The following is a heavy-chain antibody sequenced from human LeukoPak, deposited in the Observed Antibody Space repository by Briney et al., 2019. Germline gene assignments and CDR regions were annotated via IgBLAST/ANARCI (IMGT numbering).Heavy chain of an antibody. J-gene: IGHJ4*02. CDR1: GFTFSNFA. V-gene: IGHV3-30-3*01. Sequence: GGSLRLSCAVSGFTFSNFAMHWVRQAPGKGLEWVTVISYDGSNKFYADSVKGRFTISRDNSKNTLYLQMNSLRVEDTAIYYCARFYYDYVWGSYPYDYWGQGTLLTVSS. D-gene: IGHD3-16*02. CDR3: ARFYYDYVWGSYPYDY. CDR2: ISYDGSNK.